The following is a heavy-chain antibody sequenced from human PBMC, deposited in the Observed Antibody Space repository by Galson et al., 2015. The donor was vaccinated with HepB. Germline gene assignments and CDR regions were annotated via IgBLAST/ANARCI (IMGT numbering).Heavy chain of an antibody. Sequence: SVKVSCKASGYTFTSYAISWVRQAPGRGLEWMGWISVYSGNTKYAQKIQGRVTMTTDTSTSTAHMELRSLRSDDTAVYFCARDHPVYSGYEIDYWGQGTLVIVSS. J-gene: IGHJ4*02. CDR1: GYTFTSYA. CDR3: ARDHPVYSGYEIDY. V-gene: IGHV1-18*04. CDR2: ISVYSGNT. D-gene: IGHD5-12*01.